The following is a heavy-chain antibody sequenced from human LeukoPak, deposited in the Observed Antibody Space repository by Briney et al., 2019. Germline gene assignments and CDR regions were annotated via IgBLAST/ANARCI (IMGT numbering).Heavy chain of an antibody. V-gene: IGHV3-21*01. CDR1: GFTFSSYS. J-gene: IGHJ4*02. Sequence: GGSLRLSCAASGFTFSSYSMNWVRQAPGKGLEWVSSISSSSSYIYYADSVKGRFTISRDNAKNSLYLQMNSLRAEDTAVCYCARERETPWVRSDYWGQGTLVTVSS. D-gene: IGHD3-22*01. CDR3: ARERETPWVRSDY. CDR2: ISSSSSYI.